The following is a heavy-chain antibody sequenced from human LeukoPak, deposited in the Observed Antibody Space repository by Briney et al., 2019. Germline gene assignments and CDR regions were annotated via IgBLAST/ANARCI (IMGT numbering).Heavy chain of an antibody. V-gene: IGHV1-18*01. CDR2: ISGYNGNT. Sequence: WASVKVSCKASGYTFTTYNINWVRQAPGQGLEWMGWISGYNGNTNYAQKLQGRVTMTTDTSTSTAYMELRSLKSDDTAVYYCARDPYCSSTSCYSYYYYYYMDVWGKGTTVTVSS. J-gene: IGHJ6*03. CDR3: ARDPYCSSTSCYSYYYYYYMDV. CDR1: GYTFTTYN. D-gene: IGHD2-2*01.